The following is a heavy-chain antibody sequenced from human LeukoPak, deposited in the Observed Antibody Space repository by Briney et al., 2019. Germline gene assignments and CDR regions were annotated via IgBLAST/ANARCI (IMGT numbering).Heavy chain of an antibody. CDR3: ARNRGYSYGSYYGMDV. CDR1: GGSISSYY. V-gene: IGHV4-4*07. Sequence: SETLSLTCTVSGGSISSYYWSWIRQPAGKGLEWIGRIYTSGSTNYNPSLKSRVTISVDTSKNQFSLKLSSVTAADTAVYYCARNRGYSYGSYYGMDVWGQGTTVTVSS. J-gene: IGHJ6*02. CDR2: IYTSGST. D-gene: IGHD5-18*01.